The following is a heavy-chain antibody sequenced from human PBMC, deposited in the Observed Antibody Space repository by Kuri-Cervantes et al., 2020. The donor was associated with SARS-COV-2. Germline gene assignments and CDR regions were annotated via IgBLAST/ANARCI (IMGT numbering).Heavy chain of an antibody. CDR2: IIPIFGTA. CDR3: ANWRRRIAAAGPFDY. D-gene: IGHD6-13*01. V-gene: IGHV1-69*13. Sequence: SVKVSCKASGYTFTGYYMHWVRQAPGQGLEWMGGIIPIFGTANYAQKFQGRVTITADESTSTAYMELSSLRSEDTAVYYCANWRRRIAAAGPFDYWGQGTLVTVSS. J-gene: IGHJ4*02. CDR1: GYTFTGYY.